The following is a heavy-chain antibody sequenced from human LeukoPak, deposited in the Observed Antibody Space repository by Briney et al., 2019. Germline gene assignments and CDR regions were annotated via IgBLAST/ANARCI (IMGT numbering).Heavy chain of an antibody. CDR3: AILMITFGGVIATSDAFDI. D-gene: IGHD3-16*02. J-gene: IGHJ3*02. CDR1: GGTFSSYA. CDR2: IIPILNIA. Sequence: SVKVSCKASGGTFSSYAISWVRQAPGQGLEWMGRIIPILNIANYAQKFQGRVTITADKSTSTAYMELSSLRSEDTAVYYCAILMITFGGVIATSDAFDIWGQGTMVTVSS. V-gene: IGHV1-69*04.